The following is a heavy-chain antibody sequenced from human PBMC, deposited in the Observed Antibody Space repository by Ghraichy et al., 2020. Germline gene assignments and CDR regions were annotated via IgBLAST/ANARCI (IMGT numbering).Heavy chain of an antibody. CDR2: NNHSGST. Sequence: SETLSLTCAVYGGSFSSYYWSWIRQPPGKGLEWIGENNHSGSTNYNPSLRGRVTISVDTSKDQFSLKLSSVTAADTTVYYCARGHRTQLANYYYYYMDVWGKGTTVTVSS. V-gene: IGHV4-34*01. CDR1: GGSFSSYY. J-gene: IGHJ6*03. CDR3: ARGHRTQLANYYYYYMDV. D-gene: IGHD6-6*01.